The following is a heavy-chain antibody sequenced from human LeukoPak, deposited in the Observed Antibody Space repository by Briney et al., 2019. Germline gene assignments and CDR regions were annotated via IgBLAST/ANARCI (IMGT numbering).Heavy chain of an antibody. CDR3: ARRTVTTCLDY. J-gene: IGHJ4*02. Sequence: SETLSLTCAVYGGSFSGYYWSWIRQPPGKGLEWIGEINRSGSTNYNPSLKSRVTISVDTSKNQFSLKLSSVTAADTAVYYCARRTVTTCLDYWSQGTLVTVSS. D-gene: IGHD4-11*01. V-gene: IGHV4-34*01. CDR1: GGSFSGYY. CDR2: INRSGST.